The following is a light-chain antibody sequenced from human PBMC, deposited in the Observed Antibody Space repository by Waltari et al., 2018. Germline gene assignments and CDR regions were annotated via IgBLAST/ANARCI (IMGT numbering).Light chain of an antibody. J-gene: IGKJ1*01. CDR3: MQGIHRPWT. Sequence: DVVMTESPLYLPVILGQPASLSCRTSESPVSSDGNPYLNWFQQRPGQSPRRLIYKVSSRDSGVPDRFSGSGSGTDFTLRISRVEAEDVGVYYCMQGIHRPWTFGQGTKVEIK. V-gene: IGKV2-30*01. CDR2: KVS. CDR1: ESPVSSDGNPY.